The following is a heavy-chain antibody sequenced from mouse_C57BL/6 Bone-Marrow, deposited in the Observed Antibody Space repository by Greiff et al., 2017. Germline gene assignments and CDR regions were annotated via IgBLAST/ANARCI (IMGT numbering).Heavy chain of an antibody. CDR2: IDPANGNT. D-gene: IGHD1-1*01. CDR3: APHYYGSSYAGDY. CDR1: GFNIKNTY. V-gene: IGHV14-3*01. J-gene: IGHJ2*01. Sequence: EVKLQESVAELVRPGASVKLSCTASGFNIKNTYMHWVKQRPEQGLEWIGRIDPANGNTKYAPKFQGKATITADTSSNTAYLQLSSLTSEDTAIYYCAPHYYGSSYAGDYWGQGTTLTVSS.